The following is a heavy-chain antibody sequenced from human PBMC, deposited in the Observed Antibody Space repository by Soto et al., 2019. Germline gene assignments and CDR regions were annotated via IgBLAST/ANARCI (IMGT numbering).Heavy chain of an antibody. CDR3: AKAYYDILTGPLNMDF. CDR1: GFTFDDYA. D-gene: IGHD3-9*01. J-gene: IGHJ6*03. Sequence: GGSLRLSCAASGFTFDDYAMHWVRQAPGKGLEWVSGISWNSGSIGYADSVKGRFTISRDNAKNSLYLQMNSLRAEDTALYYCAKAYYDILTGPLNMDFWGKGTTVTVAS. CDR2: ISWNSGSI. V-gene: IGHV3-9*01.